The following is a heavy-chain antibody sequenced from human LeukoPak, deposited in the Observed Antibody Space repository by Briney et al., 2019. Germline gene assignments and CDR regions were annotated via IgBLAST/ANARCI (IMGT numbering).Heavy chain of an antibody. V-gene: IGHV3-48*03. Sequence: GGSLRLSCAASGFTFSSYEMNWVRQAPGKGLEWVSYISSSGSTIYYADSVKGRFTISRDNAKNSLYLQMSSLRAEDTAVYYCARDSYYYGSGSYYTSYWGQGTLVTVSS. CDR3: ARDSYYYGSGSYYTSY. CDR2: ISSSGSTI. D-gene: IGHD3-10*01. J-gene: IGHJ4*02. CDR1: GFTFSSYE.